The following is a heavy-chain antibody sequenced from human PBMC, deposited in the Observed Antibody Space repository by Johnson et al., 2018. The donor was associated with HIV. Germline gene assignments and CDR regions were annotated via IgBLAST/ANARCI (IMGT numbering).Heavy chain of an antibody. CDR1: GFIVSSNY. CDR3: ARSPGEADAFDI. J-gene: IGHJ3*02. Sequence: VQLVESGGGLVQPGGSLRLSCAASGFIVSSNYMSWVRQAPGKGLEWVSIIYSDGRTYYADSVKGRFTISRDSSKTTLYLQMNRLRAEDTAMYYCARSPGEADAFDIWGQGTMVTVSS. V-gene: IGHV3-66*02. CDR2: IYSDGRT. D-gene: IGHD3-10*01.